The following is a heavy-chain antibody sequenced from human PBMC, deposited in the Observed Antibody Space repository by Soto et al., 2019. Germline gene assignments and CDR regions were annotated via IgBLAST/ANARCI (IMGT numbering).Heavy chain of an antibody. V-gene: IGHV3-21*01. J-gene: IGHJ6*02. D-gene: IGHD4-4*01. CDR3: ARVEDYSTYYYYGMDV. Sequence: PRLSCAASGFTFSSYSMIWVRRAPGKGLEWVSSISSSSSYIYYADSVKGRLTISRDNAKNSLYLQMNSLRAEDTAVYFCARVEDYSTYYYYGMDVWGQGTTVTVSS. CDR2: ISSSSSYI. CDR1: GFTFSSYS.